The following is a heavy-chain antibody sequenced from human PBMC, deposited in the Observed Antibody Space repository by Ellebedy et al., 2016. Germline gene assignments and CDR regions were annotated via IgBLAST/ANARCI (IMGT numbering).Heavy chain of an antibody. CDR3: ARRSGWGGAFDI. CDR2: IYYSGST. Sequence: SETLSLTCTVSGGSIGSNSYYWGWIRQPPGKGLEWIGSIYYSGSTYYNPSLKSRVTISVDTSNNQFSLKLTSVTAADTAVYYCARRSGWGGAFDIWGQGTMVTVSS. CDR1: GGSIGSNSYY. D-gene: IGHD3-16*01. J-gene: IGHJ3*02. V-gene: IGHV4-39*01.